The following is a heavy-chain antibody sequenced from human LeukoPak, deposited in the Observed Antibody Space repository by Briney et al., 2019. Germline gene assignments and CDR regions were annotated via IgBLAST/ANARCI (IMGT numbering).Heavy chain of an antibody. CDR2: FDPEDGET. J-gene: IGHJ4*02. Sequence: ASVKVSCKVSGYTLTELSMHWVRQAPGKGLEWMGGFDPEDGETIYAQKFQGRVTMTEDTSTDTAYMELSSLRSEDTAVYYCATEGKDYYGFDYWGQGTLVTVSS. CDR3: ATEGKDYYGFDY. CDR1: GYTLTELS. D-gene: IGHD1-26*01. V-gene: IGHV1-24*01.